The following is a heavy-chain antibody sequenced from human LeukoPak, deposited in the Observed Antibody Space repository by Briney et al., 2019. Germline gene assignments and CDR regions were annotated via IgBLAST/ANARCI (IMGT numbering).Heavy chain of an antibody. CDR2: IYDSGST. J-gene: IGHJ6*03. V-gene: IGHV4-4*07. CDR1: AGSIRNYY. D-gene: IGHD6-19*01. CDR3: ARAFRIAVGIYSYYCMDV. Sequence: SETLSLTCTVSAGSIRNYYWSWIRQPAGKGLEWIGRIYDSGSTNYNPSLKSRVTMSVDTSKNQFSLRLSSVTAADTAVYYCARAFRIAVGIYSYYCMDVWGKGTTVTVSS.